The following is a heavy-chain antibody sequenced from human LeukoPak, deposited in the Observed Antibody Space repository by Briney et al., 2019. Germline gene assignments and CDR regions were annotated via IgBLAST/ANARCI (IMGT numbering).Heavy chain of an antibody. CDR1: GFTFSSYS. Sequence: GGSLRLPCAASGFTFSSYSMNWVRQAPGKGLEWVSSISSSSSYIYYADSVKGRFTISRDNAKNSLYLQMNSLRAEDTAVYYCARAHDYGFYYYYMDVWGKGTTVTVSS. CDR3: ARAHDYGFYYYYMDV. J-gene: IGHJ6*03. V-gene: IGHV3-21*01. CDR2: ISSSSSYI. D-gene: IGHD4-17*01.